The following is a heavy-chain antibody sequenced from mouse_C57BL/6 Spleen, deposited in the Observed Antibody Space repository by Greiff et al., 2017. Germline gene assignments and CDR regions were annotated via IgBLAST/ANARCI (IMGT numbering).Heavy chain of an antibody. D-gene: IGHD1-1*01. J-gene: IGHJ3*01. CDR2: INPGDGDT. CDR3: AIGPLPDYYGSSSSWFAY. CDR1: GYAFSSSW. Sequence: VQLQQSGPELVKPGASVKISCKASGYAFSSSWMNWVKQRPGKGLEWIGRINPGDGDTNYNGKFKGKATLTADKSASTAYMQLSSLTSEDSAVYFCAIGPLPDYYGSSSSWFAYWGQGTLVTFSA. V-gene: IGHV1-82*01.